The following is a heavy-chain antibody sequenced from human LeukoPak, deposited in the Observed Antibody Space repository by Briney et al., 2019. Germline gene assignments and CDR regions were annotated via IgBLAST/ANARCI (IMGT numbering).Heavy chain of an antibody. CDR3: ARAMGYSYGYAIYYYYMDV. V-gene: IGHV3-48*01. CDR2: ISSSSSTI. Sequence: GGSLRLSCAASGFTFSSYSMNWVRQAPGKGLEWVSYISSSSSTIYYADSVKGRFTISRDNARNSLYLQMNSLRAEDTAVYYCARAMGYSYGYAIYYYYMDVWGKGTTVTVSS. D-gene: IGHD5-18*01. CDR1: GFTFSSYS. J-gene: IGHJ6*03.